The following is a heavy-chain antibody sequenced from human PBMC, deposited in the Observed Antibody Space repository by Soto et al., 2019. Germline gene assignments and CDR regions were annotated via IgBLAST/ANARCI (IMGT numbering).Heavy chain of an antibody. Sequence: ASVKVSCKASGYTFTSYGISWVRQAPGQGLEWMGWISAYNGNTNYAQKLQGRVTMTTDTFTSTAYMELRSLRSDDTAVYYCARLEWWSTYYYYMDVWGKGTTVTVSS. CDR2: ISAYNGNT. CDR1: GYTFTSYG. CDR3: ARLEWWSTYYYYMDV. D-gene: IGHD2-15*01. J-gene: IGHJ6*03. V-gene: IGHV1-18*01.